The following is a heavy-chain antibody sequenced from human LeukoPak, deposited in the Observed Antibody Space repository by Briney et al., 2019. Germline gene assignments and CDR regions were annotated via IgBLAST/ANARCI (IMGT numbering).Heavy chain of an antibody. V-gene: IGHV3-23*01. CDR2: ISGSGGST. CDR1: GFTFSTYA. J-gene: IGHJ4*02. CDR3: AKALEQETVIALDS. D-gene: IGHD6-13*01. Sequence: PGGSLRLSGAASGFTFSTYAMSWVRQAPGKGLEWVSAISGSGGSTYYADSVKGRFTISRDNSKNTLYLQMNSLRAEDTSIYFCAKALEQETVIALDSWGQGTLVTVSS.